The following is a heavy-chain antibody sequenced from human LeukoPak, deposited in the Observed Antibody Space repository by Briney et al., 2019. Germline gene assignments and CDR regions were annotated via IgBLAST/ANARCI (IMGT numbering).Heavy chain of an antibody. V-gene: IGHV4-38-2*02. Sequence: SETLSLTCKVSGYPIGLDYYWVWIRQAPGRGLQWIGGFHRGRIQYNSALKSRVTISIDSSKDQFSLRMWPVTAADTAFYFCARAPSSYESGNGYPNLGWLDPWGQGALVTVSS. CDR3: ARAPSSYESGNGYPNLGWLDP. CDR1: GYPIGLDYY. J-gene: IGHJ5*02. D-gene: IGHD5-24*01. CDR2: FHRGRI.